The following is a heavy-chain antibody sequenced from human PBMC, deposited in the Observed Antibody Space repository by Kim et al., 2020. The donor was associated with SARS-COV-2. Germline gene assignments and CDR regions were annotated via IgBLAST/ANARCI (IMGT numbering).Heavy chain of an antibody. J-gene: IGHJ5*02. Sequence: SETLSLTCTVSGGSISAFYWSWIRQPPGKGLEWIGYIFYSGSTNYNPSLRSRVTISVDTSKSQFSLKLTSVTAADTAVYYCARVWPQYYFGSGSPGRFDPWGQGTLVTVSS. V-gene: IGHV4-59*13. CDR2: IFYSGST. CDR1: GGSISAFY. D-gene: IGHD3-10*01. CDR3: ARVWPQYYFGSGSPGRFDP.